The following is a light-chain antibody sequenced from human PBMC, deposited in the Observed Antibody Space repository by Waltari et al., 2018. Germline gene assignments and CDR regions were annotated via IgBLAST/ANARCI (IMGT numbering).Light chain of an antibody. CDR1: ETILFNSNTKNY. J-gene: IGKJ1*01. V-gene: IGKV4-1*01. Sequence: DIVMTQSPASLAVPLGERATINCKSSETILFNSNTKNYLAWYQQKAGQPPKLLVYWASTRESGVPDRFSGSGSGTDFTLTISSLQAEDVAVYYCQQYYTVSRTFGQGTRVEIK. CDR2: WAS. CDR3: QQYYTVSRT.